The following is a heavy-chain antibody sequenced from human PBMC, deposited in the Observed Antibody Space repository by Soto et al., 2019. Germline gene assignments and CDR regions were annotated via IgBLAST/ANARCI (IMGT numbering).Heavy chain of an antibody. Sequence: SEALCLTWTVSGGSISSCYWSWSRQPPGKGLEWIGYIYYSGSTNYNPSLKSRVTISVDTSKNQFSLKLSSVTAADTAVYYCARATTGTRGYYGMDVWGQGTTVTVSS. V-gene: IGHV4-59*01. J-gene: IGHJ6*02. CDR2: IYYSGST. CDR3: ARATTGTRGYYGMDV. D-gene: IGHD1-1*01. CDR1: GGSISSCY.